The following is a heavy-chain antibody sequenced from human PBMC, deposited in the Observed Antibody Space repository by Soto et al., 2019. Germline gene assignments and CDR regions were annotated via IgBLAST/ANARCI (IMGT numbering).Heavy chain of an antibody. CDR2: IFPNGNT. CDR1: RGYVNTFH. V-gene: IGHV4-4*07. Sequence: SETLSLTCTVSRGYVNTFHWSWVRQPAGKGLEWIGRIFPNGNTDYSPSLKGRVTLSVDTSKNQISLNLTSVTAADTAVYYCAGQTFTIAAASYGRSNWFDPWGPGTLVTVSS. D-gene: IGHD6-25*01. CDR3: AGQTFTIAAASYGRSNWFDP. J-gene: IGHJ5*02.